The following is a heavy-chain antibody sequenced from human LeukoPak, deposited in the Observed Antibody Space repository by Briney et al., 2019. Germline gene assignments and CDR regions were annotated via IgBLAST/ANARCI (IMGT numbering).Heavy chain of an antibody. Sequence: SETLSLTCTVSGGSISNYYWNWIRQPPGKGLEWIGYIYYTGSTNYNPSLKSRVTMSVDTSKNQFSLKLSSVTAADTAVYYCARDSSKGFDPWGQGTLVTVSS. CDR2: IYYTGST. J-gene: IGHJ5*02. CDR3: ARDSSKGFDP. D-gene: IGHD2-15*01. V-gene: IGHV4-59*12. CDR1: GGSISNYY.